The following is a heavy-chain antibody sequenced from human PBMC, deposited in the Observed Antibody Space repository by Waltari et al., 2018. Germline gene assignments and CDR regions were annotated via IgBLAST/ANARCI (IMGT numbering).Heavy chain of an antibody. Sequence: QVQLVQSGAEVKKPGASVKVSCKASGYTFTGYYMHWVRQAPGQGLEWMGWINPNSGGTNYAQKFQGRVTMTRDTSISTAYMELSRLRSDDTAVYYCARVLAFYYDSSGYFDYWGQGTLVTVSS. D-gene: IGHD3-22*01. V-gene: IGHV1-2*02. J-gene: IGHJ4*02. CDR3: ARVLAFYYDSSGYFDY. CDR2: INPNSGGT. CDR1: GYTFTGYY.